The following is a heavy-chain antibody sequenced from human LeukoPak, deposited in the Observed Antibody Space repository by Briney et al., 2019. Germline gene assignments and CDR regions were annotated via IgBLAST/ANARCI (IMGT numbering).Heavy chain of an antibody. J-gene: IGHJ6*03. V-gene: IGHV1-18*01. CDR2: ISAYNGNT. D-gene: IGHD3-3*01. Sequence: ASVKVSCKASGYTFTSYGISWVRQAPGQGLEWMGWISAYNGNTNYAQKLQGRVTMTTDTSTSTAYMELRSLRSDDTAVYYCARDQRITIFGVVIPQLYYYYCMDVWGKGTTVTVSS. CDR3: ARDQRITIFGVVIPQLYYYYCMDV. CDR1: GYTFTSYG.